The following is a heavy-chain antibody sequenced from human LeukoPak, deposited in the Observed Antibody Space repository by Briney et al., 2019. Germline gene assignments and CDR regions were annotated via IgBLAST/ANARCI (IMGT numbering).Heavy chain of an antibody. V-gene: IGHV4-59*08. Sequence: SETLSLTCTVSGGSISSYYWSWIRQPPGKGLEWIGYIYYSGSTNYNPSLKSRVTISVDTSKNQFSLKLSSVTAADTAVYYCARLYCGGDKVPDDYYYYGMDVWGQGTTVTVSS. J-gene: IGHJ6*02. CDR1: GGSISSYY. D-gene: IGHD2-21*02. CDR3: ARLYCGGDKVPDDYYYYGMDV. CDR2: IYYSGST.